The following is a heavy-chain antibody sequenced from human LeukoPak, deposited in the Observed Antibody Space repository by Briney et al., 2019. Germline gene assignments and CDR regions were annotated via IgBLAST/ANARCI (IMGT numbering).Heavy chain of an antibody. CDR1: GVSISSYY. Sequence: SETLSLTCAVSGVSISSYYWSSLRQPPGKGLEWIGYIYYSGSTNYNPSLKSRVTISVDTSKNQFSLKLSSVTAADTAVYYCALRMVRGVIDWFDPWGQGTLVTVSS. CDR2: IYYSGST. CDR3: ALRMVRGVIDWFDP. V-gene: IGHV4-59*01. D-gene: IGHD3-10*01. J-gene: IGHJ5*02.